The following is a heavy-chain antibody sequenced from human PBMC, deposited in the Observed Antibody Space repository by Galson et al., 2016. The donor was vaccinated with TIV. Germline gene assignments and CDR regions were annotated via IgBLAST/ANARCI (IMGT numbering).Heavy chain of an antibody. J-gene: IGHJ4*02. Sequence: SCKASGYTFTSYDINWVRQATGQGLEWMGWMNPNSGSTGYAQKFRGRVTMTRNTSVRTAYMELSSLRSEDTAVYYCARSGDYGDYWGQGTLVTVSS. CDR3: ARSGDYGDY. D-gene: IGHD4-17*01. V-gene: IGHV1-8*02. CDR1: GYTFTSYD. CDR2: MNPNSGST.